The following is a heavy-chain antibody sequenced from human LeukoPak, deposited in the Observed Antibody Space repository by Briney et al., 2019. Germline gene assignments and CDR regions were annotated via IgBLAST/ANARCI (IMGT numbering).Heavy chain of an antibody. CDR1: GYTFTSYG. Sequence: ASVKVSCKASGYTFTSYGISWVRQAPGQGLEWMGWISAYSGDTKYAQKLQGRATMTTDTSTSTAYMELRSLRSDDTAVYYCARDPTAYSSGWYVLHYWGQGTLVTVSS. CDR3: ARDPTAYSSGWYVLHY. V-gene: IGHV1-18*01. D-gene: IGHD6-19*01. J-gene: IGHJ4*02. CDR2: ISAYSGDT.